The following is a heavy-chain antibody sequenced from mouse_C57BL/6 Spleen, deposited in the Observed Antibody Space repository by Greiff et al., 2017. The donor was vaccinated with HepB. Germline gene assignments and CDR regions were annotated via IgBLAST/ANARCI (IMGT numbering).Heavy chain of an antibody. CDR3: AQTSPWFAY. V-gene: IGHV1-42*01. J-gene: IGHJ3*01. CDR1: GYSFTGYY. CDR2: INPSTGGT. Sequence: VQLQQSGPELVKPGASVKISCKASGYSFTGYYMNWVKQSPEKSLEWIGEINPSTGGTTYNQKFKAKATLTVDKSSSTAYMQLKSLTSEDSAVYYCAQTSPWFAYWGQGILVTVSA.